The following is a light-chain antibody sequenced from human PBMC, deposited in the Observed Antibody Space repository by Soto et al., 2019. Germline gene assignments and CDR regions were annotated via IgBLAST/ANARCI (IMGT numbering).Light chain of an antibody. V-gene: IGKV1-27*01. CDR3: QNYYSAPFT. CDR2: AAS. Sequence: DIQMTQSPSSLSAFLGDRVTITCRASQGISDYLVWYQQNPGKVPKLLIYAASTLQSGVPPRFSGTGSGTDFTLTISSLQPEDVAPYYCQNYYSAPFTFGPGTKVDIK. CDR1: QGISDY. J-gene: IGKJ3*01.